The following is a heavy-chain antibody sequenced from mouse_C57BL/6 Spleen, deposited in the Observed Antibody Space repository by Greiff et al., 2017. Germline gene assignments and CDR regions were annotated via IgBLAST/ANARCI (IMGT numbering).Heavy chain of an antibody. Sequence: EVKLVESGGGLVKPGGSLKLSCAASGFTFSSYAMSWVRQTPEKRLEWVATISDGGSYTYYPDNVKGRFTISRDNAKNNLYLQMSHLKSEDTAMYYCARGGYDYGAMDDWGQGTSVTVSS. J-gene: IGHJ4*01. CDR2: ISDGGSYT. D-gene: IGHD2-4*01. CDR1: GFTFSSYA. CDR3: ARGGYDYGAMDD. V-gene: IGHV5-4*03.